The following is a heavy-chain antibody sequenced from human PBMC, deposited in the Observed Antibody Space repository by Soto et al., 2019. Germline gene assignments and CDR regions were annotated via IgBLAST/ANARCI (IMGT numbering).Heavy chain of an antibody. CDR1: GFTFSDYY. V-gene: IGHV3-11*01. CDR2: ISSSGSTI. J-gene: IGHJ3*02. Sequence: GGSLRLSCAASGFTFSDYYMSWIRQAPGKGLEWVSYISSSGSTIYYADSVKGRFTISRDNAKNSLYLQMNSLRAEDTAVYYCARDLPSTYCGGDCYYDAFDIWGQGTMVTVSS. D-gene: IGHD2-21*02. CDR3: ARDLPSTYCGGDCYYDAFDI.